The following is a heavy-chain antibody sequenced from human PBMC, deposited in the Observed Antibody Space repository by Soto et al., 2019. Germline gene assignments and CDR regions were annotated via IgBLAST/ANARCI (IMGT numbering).Heavy chain of an antibody. Sequence: EVQLVESGGGLVQPGGSLRLSCAPSGFTFSSFWMNWVRQPPGKGLEWVANIKQDGSETFYVGSVKGRFTISRDSAKNSLYVQMNSLRAEDTAVYYCAWQSYQSWDYWGQGTLVTVSS. CDR1: GFTFSSFW. CDR3: AWQSYQSWDY. D-gene: IGHD3-16*02. V-gene: IGHV3-7*01. J-gene: IGHJ4*02. CDR2: IKQDGSET.